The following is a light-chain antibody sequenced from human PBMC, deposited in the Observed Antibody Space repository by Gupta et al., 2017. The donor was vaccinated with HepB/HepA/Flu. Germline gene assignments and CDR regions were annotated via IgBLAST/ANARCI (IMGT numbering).Light chain of an antibody. V-gene: IGKV3-20*01. J-gene: IGKJ2*03. CDR1: QSVSSSY. Sequence: EIVLTQSPGTLSLSPGERATLSCRASQSVSSSYLAWYQQKPGQAPRLIIYGASSRATGIPDRFSGSGYGKDFTLTSSRREPEDFAVYYGQQDGSSPSFGQGTKLEIK. CDR2: GAS. CDR3: QQDGSSPS.